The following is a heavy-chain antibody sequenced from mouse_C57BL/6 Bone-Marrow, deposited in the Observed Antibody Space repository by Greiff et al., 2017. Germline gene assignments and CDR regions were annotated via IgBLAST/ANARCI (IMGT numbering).Heavy chain of an antibody. J-gene: IGHJ4*01. D-gene: IGHD2-1*01. CDR3: ARGEGIYYGNSYAMDY. CDR1: GYTFTSYW. CDR2: IDPNSGGT. Sequence: VQLQQPGAELVKPGASVKLSCKASGYTFTSYWMHWVKQRPGRGLEWIGRIDPNSGGTKYNEKFKSKATLTVDKPSSTAYMQLSSLTSEDSAVYYCARGEGIYYGNSYAMDYWGQGTSVTVSS. V-gene: IGHV1-72*01.